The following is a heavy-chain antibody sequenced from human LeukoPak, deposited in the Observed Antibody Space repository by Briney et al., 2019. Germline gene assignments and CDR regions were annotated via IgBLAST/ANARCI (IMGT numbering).Heavy chain of an antibody. CDR3: ARDVCSGGSCYSGTFDY. J-gene: IGHJ4*02. D-gene: IGHD2-15*01. V-gene: IGHV1-2*02. CDR1: GYTFTGYY. CDR2: INPNSGGT. Sequence: ASVKVSCKASGYTFTGYYMHWVRQAPGQGLEWMGWINPNSGGTNYAQKFQGRVTMTRDTSISTAYMKLGRLRSDDTAVYYCARDVCSGGSCYSGTFDYWGQGTLVTVSS.